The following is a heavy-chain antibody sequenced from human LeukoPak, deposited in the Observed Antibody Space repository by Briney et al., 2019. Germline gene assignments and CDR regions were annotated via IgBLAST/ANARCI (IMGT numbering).Heavy chain of an antibody. J-gene: IGHJ4*02. Sequence: GGSVRLSCAVSGFTFDDYGVSWVRQAPGKGLEWVSGINWNGGSTGYADSVKGRFTISRDNAKKPVYLKMNSLRDEDTALYYCARDYCGGDCYPFDYWGQGTLVTVSS. CDR2: INWNGGST. D-gene: IGHD2-21*02. CDR1: GFTFDDYG. CDR3: ARDYCGGDCYPFDY. V-gene: IGHV3-20*04.